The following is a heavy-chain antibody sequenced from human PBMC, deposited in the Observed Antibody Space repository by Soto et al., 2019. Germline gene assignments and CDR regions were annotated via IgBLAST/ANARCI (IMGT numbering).Heavy chain of an antibody. Sequence: EVQLLESGGGLVQPGGSLRLSCAASGFTFSSYAMSWVRQAPGKGLEWVSAISGSGGSTYYADSVKGRFTISRDNSKNTLYLQMNILRAEDTAVYYCAKDKCSGGSCYLDYWGQGTLVTVSS. J-gene: IGHJ4*02. CDR2: ISGSGGST. CDR1: GFTFSSYA. D-gene: IGHD2-15*01. V-gene: IGHV3-23*01. CDR3: AKDKCSGGSCYLDY.